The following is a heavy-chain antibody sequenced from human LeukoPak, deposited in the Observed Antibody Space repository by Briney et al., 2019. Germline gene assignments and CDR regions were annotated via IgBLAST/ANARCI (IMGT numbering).Heavy chain of an antibody. D-gene: IGHD3-22*01. CDR1: GFTFSSYG. J-gene: IGHJ4*02. Sequence: GGSLRLSCAASGFTFSSYGMHWVRQAPGKGLEWVAVISYDGSNKYYADSVKGRFTISRDNSKNTLYLQMNSLRAEDTAVYYCAKDRYYDGSGPGGFDYWGQGTLVTVSS. CDR3: AKDRYYDGSGPGGFDY. V-gene: IGHV3-30*18. CDR2: ISYDGSNK.